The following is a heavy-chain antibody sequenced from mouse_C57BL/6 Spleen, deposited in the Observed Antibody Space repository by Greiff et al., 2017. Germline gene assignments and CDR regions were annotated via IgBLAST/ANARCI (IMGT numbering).Heavy chain of an antibody. CDR1: GYTFTDYN. CDR2: INPNNGGT. D-gene: IGHD4-1*01. Sequence: EVQLQQSGPELVKPGASVKMSCKASGYTFTDYNMHWVKQSHGKSLEWIGYINPNNGGTSYNQKFKGKATLTVNKSSSTAYMELRSLTSEDSAVYYCARSIWDLAWFAYWGQGTLVTVSA. J-gene: IGHJ3*01. V-gene: IGHV1-22*01. CDR3: ARSIWDLAWFAY.